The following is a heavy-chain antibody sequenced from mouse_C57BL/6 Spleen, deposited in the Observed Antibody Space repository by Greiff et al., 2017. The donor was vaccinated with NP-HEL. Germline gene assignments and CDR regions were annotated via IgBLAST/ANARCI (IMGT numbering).Heavy chain of an antibody. D-gene: IGHD1-1*01. CDR2: ISSGSSTI. J-gene: IGHJ4*01. CDR3: ARDYYGSIDY. V-gene: IGHV5-17*01. Sequence: VQLKESGGGLVKPGGSLKLSCAASGFTFSDYGMHWVRQAPEKGLEWVAYISSGSSTIYYADTVKGRFTISRDNAKNNLFLQMTSLRSEDTAMYYCARDYYGSIDYWGQGTSVTVSS. CDR1: GFTFSDYG.